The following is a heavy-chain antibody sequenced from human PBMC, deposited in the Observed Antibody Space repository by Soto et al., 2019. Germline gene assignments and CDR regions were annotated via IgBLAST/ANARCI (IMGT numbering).Heavy chain of an antibody. D-gene: IGHD1-26*01. V-gene: IGHV1-69*13. CDR1: GGTFSSYA. J-gene: IGHJ3*02. CDR3: ARARGGSYPNPDAFDI. Sequence: GASVKVSCKASGGTFSSYAISWVRQAPGQGLERMGGIIPIFGTANYAQKFQGRVTITADESTSTAYMELSSLRSEDTAVYFCARARGGSYPNPDAFDIWGQGTMVTVSS. CDR2: IIPIFGTA.